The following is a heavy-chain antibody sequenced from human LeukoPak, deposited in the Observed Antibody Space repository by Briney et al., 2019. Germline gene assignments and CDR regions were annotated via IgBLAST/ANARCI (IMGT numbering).Heavy chain of an antibody. V-gene: IGHV3-23*01. CDR1: GFTFSSYG. CDR3: AKNKDPLLWFGESPFDP. CDR2: ISGSGGST. J-gene: IGHJ5*02. D-gene: IGHD3-10*01. Sequence: GGSLRLSCAASGFTFSSYGMSWVRQAPGKGLEWVSAISGSGGSTYYADSVKCRFTTSRDNSKNTLYLQMNSLRAEDTAVYYCAKNKDPLLWFGESPFDPWGQGPLVTVSS.